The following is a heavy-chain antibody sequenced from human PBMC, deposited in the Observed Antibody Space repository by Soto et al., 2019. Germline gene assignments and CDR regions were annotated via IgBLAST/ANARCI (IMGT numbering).Heavy chain of an antibody. Sequence: ASVKVSCKASGYTFTRYGISWVRQAPGQGLEWMGWISGYNGDTNYAQKFQDRVNMTIDTSTGTAYMELRSLTSDDTAIYYCAKNGQPPYYYYGLDVWGQGTKVTVSS. CDR2: ISGYNGDT. CDR3: AKNGQPPYYYYGLDV. CDR1: GYTFTRYG. D-gene: IGHD2-8*01. J-gene: IGHJ6*02. V-gene: IGHV1-18*01.